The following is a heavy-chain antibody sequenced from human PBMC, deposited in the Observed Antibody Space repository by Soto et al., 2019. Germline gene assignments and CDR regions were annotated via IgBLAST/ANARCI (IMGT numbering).Heavy chain of an antibody. D-gene: IGHD2-15*01. CDR2: ISWNSGSI. CDR1: GFTFDDYA. J-gene: IGHJ3*02. Sequence: EVQLVESGGGLVQPGRSLRLSCAASGFTFDDYAMHWVRQAPGKGLEWVSGISWNSGSIGYADSVKGRFTISRDNAKNSLYLQMNSLRAEDTALYYCAIAVAAITIESPDAFDIWGQGTMVTVSS. V-gene: IGHV3-9*01. CDR3: AIAVAAITIESPDAFDI.